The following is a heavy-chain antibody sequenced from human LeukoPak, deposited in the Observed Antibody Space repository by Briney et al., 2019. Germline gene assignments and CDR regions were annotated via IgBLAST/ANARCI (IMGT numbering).Heavy chain of an antibody. V-gene: IGHV3-21*01. Sequence: PGGSLRLSCAASGFTVSSTYMSWVRQTPGKGLEWVSSISSSSGYIYYADSVKGRFTISRDNAKNSLYLQMNSLRAEDTAVYYCARATGYYYGMDVWGQGTTVTVSS. CDR1: GFTVSSTY. CDR2: ISSSSGYI. D-gene: IGHD3-9*01. J-gene: IGHJ6*02. CDR3: ARATGYYYGMDV.